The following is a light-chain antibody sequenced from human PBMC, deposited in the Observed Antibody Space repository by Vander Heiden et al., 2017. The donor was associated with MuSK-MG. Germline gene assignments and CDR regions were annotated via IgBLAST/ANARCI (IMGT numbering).Light chain of an antibody. V-gene: IGKV3-15*01. CDR3: QQYNNWPCS. CDR1: QGVSSS. J-gene: IGKJ2*04. CDR2: GAS. Sequence: EIGMTQSPATLSVSSGERATLSCRASQGVSSSLAWYQQKPGQAPRLLIYGASTRATGIPARFSGSGSGIEFTLTISSLQSEDFAVYYCQQYNNWPCSFGQGTNLEI.